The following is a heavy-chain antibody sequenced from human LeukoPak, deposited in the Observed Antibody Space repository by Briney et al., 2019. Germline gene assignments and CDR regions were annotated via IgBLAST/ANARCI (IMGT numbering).Heavy chain of an antibody. CDR3: ARDHRVLAFDY. CDR2: IIPILGIA. V-gene: IGHV1-69*04. Sequence: SVKVSCKASGYTFTSYYMHWVRQAPGQGLEWMGRIIPILGIANYAQKFQGRVTITADKSTSTAYMELSSLRSEDTAVYYCARDHRVLAFDYWGQGTLVTVSS. CDR1: GYTFTSYY. D-gene: IGHD2-8*02. J-gene: IGHJ4*02.